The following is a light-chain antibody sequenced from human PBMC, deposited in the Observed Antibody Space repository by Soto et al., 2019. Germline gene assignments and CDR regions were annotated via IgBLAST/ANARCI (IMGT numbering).Light chain of an antibody. V-gene: IGKV3-20*01. J-gene: IGKJ4*01. CDR2: GAS. CDR1: QSIPSNY. CDR3: QQYGSSPFT. Sequence: DIVLTQSPATLSLSPVERATLSCRASQSIPSNYLAWFQQKPGQSPRLLIYGASSRPTGIPDRFSGSGSGTDFTLAISRLEPDDFALYYCQQYGSSPFTFGGGTKVDIK.